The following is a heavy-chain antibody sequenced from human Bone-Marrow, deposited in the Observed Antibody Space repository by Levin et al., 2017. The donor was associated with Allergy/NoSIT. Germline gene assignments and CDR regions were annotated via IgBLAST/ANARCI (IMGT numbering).Heavy chain of an antibody. CDR1: GGSISSSNYY. CDR2: IYYSGST. V-gene: IGHV4-39*01. J-gene: IGHJ4*02. Sequence: KASETLSLTCTVSGGSISSSNYYWGWIRQPPGKGLEWIGSIYYSGSTYYNPSLKSRVSISVDTSKNKFSLKLNSVTAADTAVYYCARLLPGDYWGQGTLVTVSS. CDR3: ARLLPGDY.